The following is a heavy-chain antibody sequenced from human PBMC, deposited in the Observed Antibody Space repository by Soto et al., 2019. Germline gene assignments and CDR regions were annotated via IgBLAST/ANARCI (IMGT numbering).Heavy chain of an antibody. J-gene: IGHJ5*02. D-gene: IGHD2-15*01. V-gene: IGHV4-59*01. CDR3: ARGDSDWFDP. CDR1: GGSISSYY. Sequence: SETLSLTCTVSGGSISSYYWSWIRQPPGKGLEWIGYIYYSGSTNYNPSLKSRVTISVDTSKNQFSLKLSSVTAADTAVYYCARGDSDWFDPWGQGTLVTVSS. CDR2: IYYSGST.